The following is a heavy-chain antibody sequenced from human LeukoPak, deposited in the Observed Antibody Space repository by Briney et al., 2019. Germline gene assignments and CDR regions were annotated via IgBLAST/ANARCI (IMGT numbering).Heavy chain of an antibody. Sequence: ETLSLTCAVYGGSFSGYYWNWIRQAPGKGLEWVSLIYSGGSTDYTDSVKGRFTISRDNSKNTLYLQMNSLRAEDTAVYYCARRAGGYSHPYDYWGQGTLVTVSS. V-gene: IGHV3-53*01. CDR2: IYSGGST. D-gene: IGHD4-23*01. J-gene: IGHJ4*02. CDR3: ARRAGGYSHPYDY. CDR1: GGSFSGYY.